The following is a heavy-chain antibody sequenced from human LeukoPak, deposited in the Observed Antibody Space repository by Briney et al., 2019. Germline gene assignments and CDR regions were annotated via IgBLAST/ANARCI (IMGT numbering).Heavy chain of an antibody. Sequence: KPSETLSLTCTVSGDSISNYHWSWIRQSPGKGLEWIGYIYYSGSTNYNPSLKSRVTISVDTSKNQFSLRLSSVTAADTAVYYCARGTAVAGTWGQGTLVTVSS. CDR3: ARGTAVAGT. D-gene: IGHD6-19*01. J-gene: IGHJ5*02. V-gene: IGHV4-59*01. CDR2: IYYSGST. CDR1: GDSISNYH.